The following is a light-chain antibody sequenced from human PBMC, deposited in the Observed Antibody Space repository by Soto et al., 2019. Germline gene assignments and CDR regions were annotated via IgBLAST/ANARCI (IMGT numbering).Light chain of an antibody. CDR1: QSVSTY. Sequence: VLTQSPVTLSLSPGDRATLSCRASQSVSTYLAWYRQVPGQPPRLLIYDTTNRAAGIPPRFSGSRSGTDFTLTISSVEPEDLALYYCHQRNTFGQGTRLEIK. V-gene: IGKV3-11*01. CDR2: DTT. CDR3: HQRNT. J-gene: IGKJ5*01.